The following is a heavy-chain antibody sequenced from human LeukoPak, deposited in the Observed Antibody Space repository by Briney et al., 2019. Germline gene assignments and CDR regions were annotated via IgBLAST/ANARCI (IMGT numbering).Heavy chain of an antibody. J-gene: IGHJ4*02. D-gene: IGHD3-22*01. CDR1: GGTFSSYA. Sequence: ASVKVSCKASGGTFSSYAISWVRQAPGQGLEWMGRIIPTLGIANYAQKFQGRVTITADKSTSTAYMELSSLRSEDTAVYYCARKGYYYDSSGYSDWGQGTLVTVSS. V-gene: IGHV1-69*04. CDR3: ARKGYYYDSSGYSD. CDR2: IIPTLGIA.